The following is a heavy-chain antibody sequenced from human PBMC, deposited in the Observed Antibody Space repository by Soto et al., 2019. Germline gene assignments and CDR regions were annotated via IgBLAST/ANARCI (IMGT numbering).Heavy chain of an antibody. Sequence: PGGSLRLSCAASGFTFSSYAMSWVRQAQGKGLEWVSAISGSGGSTYYADSVKGRFTISRDNSKNTLYLQMNSLRAEDTAVYYCAKGPSMVLRYFDWLSTRDYWGQGTRVTVAS. D-gene: IGHD3-9*01. CDR2: ISGSGGST. CDR1: GFTFSSYA. J-gene: IGHJ4*02. V-gene: IGHV3-23*01. CDR3: AKGPSMVLRYFDWLSTRDY.